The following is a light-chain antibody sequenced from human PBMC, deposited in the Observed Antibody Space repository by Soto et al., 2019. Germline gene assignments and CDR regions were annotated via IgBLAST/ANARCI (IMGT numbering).Light chain of an antibody. CDR2: KVS. V-gene: IGLV2-14*01. Sequence: QSALTQPASVSGSPGQSITIPCTGSSNDIGGYNYVSWYQQHPGRAPKLVIYKVSDRPSGVSTRFSASKSGNTASLPISGLQAEDEADYYCSSYSTTTTPQWVFGGGTKLTVL. CDR1: SNDIGGYNY. J-gene: IGLJ3*02. CDR3: SSYSTTTTPQWV.